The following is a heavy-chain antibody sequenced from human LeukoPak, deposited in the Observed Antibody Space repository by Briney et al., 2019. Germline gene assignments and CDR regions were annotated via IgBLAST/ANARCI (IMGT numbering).Heavy chain of an antibody. CDR2: IYYSGST. V-gene: IGHV4-28*01. Sequence: SDTLSLTCSVSGYSISSTNWWGWIRQPPGKGLEWIGYIYYSGSTYHNPSLKSRVTKSVDTSKNQFSLKVSSVTAVDTAVYYCARTAVDTGTYFDYWGQGTLVTVSS. J-gene: IGHJ4*02. D-gene: IGHD5-18*01. CDR1: GYSISSTNW. CDR3: ARTAVDTGTYFDY.